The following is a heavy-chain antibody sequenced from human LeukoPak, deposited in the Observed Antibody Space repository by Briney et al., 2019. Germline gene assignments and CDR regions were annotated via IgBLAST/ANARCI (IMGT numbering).Heavy chain of an antibody. D-gene: IGHD6-13*01. J-gene: IGHJ4*01. CDR3: ARDGTAPGLYFDL. CDR1: GFIFSRYR. Sequence: GGPLRLSCAVSGFIFSRYRMIWVRQATGKGLEGVARVREDGGEKSYVDSVKGRFTISRDNTKNSLYLQINSLRAEDTAMYYCARDGTAPGLYFDLWGQGTLVTVSS. V-gene: IGHV3-7*01. CDR2: VREDGGEK.